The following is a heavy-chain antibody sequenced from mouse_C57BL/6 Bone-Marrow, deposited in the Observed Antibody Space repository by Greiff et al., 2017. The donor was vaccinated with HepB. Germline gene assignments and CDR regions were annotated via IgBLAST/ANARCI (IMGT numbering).Heavy chain of an antibody. V-gene: IGHV1-64*01. D-gene: IGHD2-2*01. CDR3: ACGYDVDYAMDY. CDR1: GYTFTSYW. J-gene: IGHJ4*01. CDR2: IHPNSGST. Sequence: QVQLQQPGAELVKPGASVKLSCKASGYTFTSYWMHWVKQRPGQGLEWIGMIHPNSGSTNYNEKFKSKATLTVDKSSSTAYMQLSSLTSEDSAVYYCACGYDVDYAMDYWGQGTSVTVSS.